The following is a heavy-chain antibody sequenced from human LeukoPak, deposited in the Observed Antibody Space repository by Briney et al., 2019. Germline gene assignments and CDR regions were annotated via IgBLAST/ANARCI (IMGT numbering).Heavy chain of an antibody. Sequence: GGSLRLSCAASGFTVSNSFMIWVRQAPGKGLEWVSLTYTSGSTYYAASMRGRFTISRDNSRNIVYLQINSLRAEDTAVYYCARDNCGGSCYLNYFAMDVWGQGTTVTVSS. CDR2: TYTSGST. J-gene: IGHJ6*02. CDR3: ARDNCGGSCYLNYFAMDV. D-gene: IGHD2-15*01. CDR1: GFTVSNSF. V-gene: IGHV3-53*01.